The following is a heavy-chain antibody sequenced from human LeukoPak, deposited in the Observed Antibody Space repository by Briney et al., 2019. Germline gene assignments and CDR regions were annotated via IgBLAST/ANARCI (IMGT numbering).Heavy chain of an antibody. V-gene: IGHV4-38-2*02. CDR1: GYSISSGYY. Sequence: PSETLSLTCTVSGYSISSGYYRGWIRPPPGKGLEWIGTIYHSGSTYYNPSLKSRVTMSVDTSKNQFSLKLNSVTAADTAVYYCARGLAWELLVPFDFWGQGTLVTVSS. CDR2: IYHSGST. D-gene: IGHD1-26*01. J-gene: IGHJ4*02. CDR3: ARGLAWELLVPFDF.